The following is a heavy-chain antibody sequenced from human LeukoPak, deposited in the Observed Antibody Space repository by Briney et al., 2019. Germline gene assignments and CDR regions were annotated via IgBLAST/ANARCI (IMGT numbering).Heavy chain of an antibody. CDR2: IYYSGST. D-gene: IGHD1-26*01. J-gene: IGHJ5*02. V-gene: IGHV4-30-4*08. CDR1: GGSISSGDYY. Sequence: SETLSLTCTVSGGSISSGDYYWSWIRQPPGKGLEWIGCIYYSGSTYYNPSLKSRVTISVDTSKNQFSLKLSSVTAADTAVYYCARVISWELLRDWFDPWGQGTLVTVSS. CDR3: ARVISWELLRDWFDP.